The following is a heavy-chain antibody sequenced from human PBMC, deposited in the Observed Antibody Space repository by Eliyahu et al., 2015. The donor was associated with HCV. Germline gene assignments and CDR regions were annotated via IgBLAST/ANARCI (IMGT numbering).Heavy chain of an antibody. Sequence: QVQLVESGGGVVQPGRSLRLSCAAXGFTFSSYGMHWVRQAPGKGLEWVAVISYDGSNKYYADSVKGRFTISRDNSKNTLYLQMNSLRAEDTAVYYCVASGSYYTFDYWGQGTLVTVSS. J-gene: IGHJ4*02. CDR2: ISYDGSNK. D-gene: IGHD1-26*01. CDR1: GFTFSSYG. V-gene: IGHV3-30*03. CDR3: VASGSYYTFDY.